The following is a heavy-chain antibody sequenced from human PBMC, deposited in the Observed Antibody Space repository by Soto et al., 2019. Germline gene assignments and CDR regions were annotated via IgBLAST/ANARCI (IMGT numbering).Heavy chain of an antibody. Sequence: GASVKVSCKASGYTFTTYGISWVRQAPGQGLEWMGWISPYNGTTKYAEKFQGEMTMTTDTATSTAYMDLRSLRSDDTAVYYCARGGERDTGLNFYYYLHGMDAWGQGTRVTVSS. CDR1: GYTFTTYG. D-gene: IGHD1-1*01. J-gene: IGHJ6*02. CDR2: ISPYNGTT. V-gene: IGHV1-18*04. CDR3: ARGGERDTGLNFYYYLHGMDA.